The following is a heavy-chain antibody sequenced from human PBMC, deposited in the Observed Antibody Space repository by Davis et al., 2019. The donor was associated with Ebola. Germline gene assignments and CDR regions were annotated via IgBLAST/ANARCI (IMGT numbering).Heavy chain of an antibody. Sequence: GESLKISCAASGFTFSDYYMSWIRQAPGKGLEWVSYISSSGSTIYYADSVKGRFTISRDNSKNTLYLQMNSLRAEDTAVYYCARGLTTFNYYYYGMDVWGQGTTVTVSS. V-gene: IGHV3-11*04. J-gene: IGHJ6*02. CDR3: ARGLTTFNYYYYGMDV. CDR2: ISSSGSTI. CDR1: GFTFSDYY. D-gene: IGHD1-1*01.